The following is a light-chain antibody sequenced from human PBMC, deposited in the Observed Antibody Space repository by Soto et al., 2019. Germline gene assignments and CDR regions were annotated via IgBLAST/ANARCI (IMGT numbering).Light chain of an antibody. V-gene: IGLV2-11*01. CDR3: CSYAGSYFFV. CDR1: SSDVGGYNY. J-gene: IGLJ1*01. CDR2: DVT. Sequence: QSVLTQPPSVSGSPGQSVTISCTGTSSDVGGYNYVSWYQQHPGKAPKLILYDVTKRPSGVPDRFSGSKSGNTASLTISGLQAEDEADYHCCSYAGSYFFVFGTGTKVTVL.